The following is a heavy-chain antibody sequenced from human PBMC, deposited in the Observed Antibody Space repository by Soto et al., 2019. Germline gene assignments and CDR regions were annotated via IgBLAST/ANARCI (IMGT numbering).Heavy chain of an antibody. J-gene: IGHJ3*02. Sequence: QVQLVQSGAEVKKPGSSVKVACKVSGDTFSNYVINWVRQAPGQGLEWMGAIVPIFRTANYAQKFQGRVTIPADEFTITAYMELSGLRSDDTATYYCARETSAPGTFREDASDIWGQGKLVTVSS. V-gene: IGHV1-69*12. D-gene: IGHD6-13*01. CDR2: IVPIFRTA. CDR1: GDTFSNYV. CDR3: ARETSAPGTFREDASDI.